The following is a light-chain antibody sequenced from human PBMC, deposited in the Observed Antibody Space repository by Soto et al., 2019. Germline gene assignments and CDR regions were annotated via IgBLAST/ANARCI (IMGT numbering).Light chain of an antibody. CDR1: QSVSSN. CDR3: QQYNNWPLT. V-gene: IGKV3-15*01. J-gene: IGKJ4*01. CDR2: GAS. Sequence: EIVMTQSPATLSVSPGERATLSCRASQSVSSNLAWYQQKPGQAPRLLIYGASTRATGIPGSFSGSGSGTEFTLTISSLQSEDFAVYYCQQYNNWPLTFGGETKVEIK.